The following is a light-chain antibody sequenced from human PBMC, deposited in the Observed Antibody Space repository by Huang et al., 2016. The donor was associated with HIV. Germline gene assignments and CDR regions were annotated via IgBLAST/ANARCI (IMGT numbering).Light chain of an antibody. CDR1: QTISSVY. V-gene: IGKV3-20*01. J-gene: IGKJ2*01. CDR3: QRYGSSPMFT. Sequence: NALTQSPVTLSLSPGESVTLSCRTSQTISSVYLAWYQQKPGQAPRLVIYGTSTRATGIPDRFSGSGSGTDFTLTISGLQPDDFALYYCQRYGSSPMFTFGQGTKLEI. CDR2: GTS.